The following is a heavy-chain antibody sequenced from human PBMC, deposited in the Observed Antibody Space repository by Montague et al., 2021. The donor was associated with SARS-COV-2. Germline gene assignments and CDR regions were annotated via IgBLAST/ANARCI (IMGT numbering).Heavy chain of an antibody. V-gene: IGHV4-59*13. CDR2: MYNSRSS. J-gene: IGHJ6*02. D-gene: IGHD1-14*01. CDR1: GGSISAYY. CDR3: AREGIPTPGAEWKILHYNGMDG. Sequence: SETLSLTCTVSGGSISAYYWSWIRQPPGKGLEWIAYMYNSRSSNYNPSLKSRVSISVDTSKSQFSLKLTSVTAADTAVYYCAREGIPTPGAEWKILHYNGMDGWGQGTTVTVSS.